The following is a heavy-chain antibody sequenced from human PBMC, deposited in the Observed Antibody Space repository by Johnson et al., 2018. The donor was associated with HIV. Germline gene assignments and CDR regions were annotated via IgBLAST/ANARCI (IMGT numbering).Heavy chain of an antibody. CDR2: ISWNSGSI. CDR1: GFTFDDYA. CDR3: ARYSSGWQGLDAFDI. J-gene: IGHJ3*02. V-gene: IGHV3-9*01. Sequence: GGLVQPGGSLRLSCAASGFTFDDYAMHWVRQAPGKGLEWVSGISWNSGSIGYADSVKGRFTISRDNAKNSLYLQMNSLRAEDAAVYYCARYSSGWQGLDAFDIWGQGTMVTVSS. D-gene: IGHD6-19*01.